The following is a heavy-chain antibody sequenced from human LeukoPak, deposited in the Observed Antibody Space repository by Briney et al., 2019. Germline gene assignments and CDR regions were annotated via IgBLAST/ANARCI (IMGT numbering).Heavy chain of an antibody. V-gene: IGHV3-23*01. CDR2: ISGSGGST. CDR3: AKDTYYYDSSGYPA. D-gene: IGHD3-22*01. Sequence: GGSLGLSCAASGFTFSSYAMSWVRQAPGKGLEWVSAISGSGGSTYYADSVKGRFTISRDNSKNTLYLQMNSLRAEDTAVYYCAKDTYYYDSSGYPAWGQGTLVTVSS. CDR1: GFTFSSYA. J-gene: IGHJ5*02.